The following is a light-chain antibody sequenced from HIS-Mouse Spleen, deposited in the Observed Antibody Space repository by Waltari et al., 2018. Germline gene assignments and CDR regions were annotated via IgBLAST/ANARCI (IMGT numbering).Light chain of an antibody. CDR1: RSVSSY. CDR2: AAS. J-gene: IGKJ4*01. CDR3: KQRSNWPT. V-gene: IGKV3-11*01. Sequence: EIVLTQSPATLSLSPGERSTLSCKARRSVSSYLAWYQQKPGQAPRLLIYAASNRATGIPARFSGSGSGTDFTLTIRSLEPEDFAFYYCKQRSNWPTFGGGTKVEIK.